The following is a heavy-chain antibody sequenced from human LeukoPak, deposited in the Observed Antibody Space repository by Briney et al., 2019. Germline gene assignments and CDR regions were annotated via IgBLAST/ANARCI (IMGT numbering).Heavy chain of an antibody. CDR2: ISYDGSNK. CDR3: AKVGPSISGYDTYFDY. V-gene: IGHV3-30*18. J-gene: IGHJ4*02. D-gene: IGHD5-12*01. Sequence: GGSLRLSCAASGFTFSSYGMHWVRQAPGKGLEWVAVISYDGSNKYYADSVKGRFTISRDNSKNTLYLQMNSLGAEDTAVYYCAKVGPSISGYDTYFDYWGQGTLVTVSS. CDR1: GFTFSSYG.